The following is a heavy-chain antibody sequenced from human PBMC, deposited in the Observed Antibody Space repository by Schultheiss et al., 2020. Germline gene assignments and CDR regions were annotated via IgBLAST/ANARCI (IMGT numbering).Heavy chain of an antibody. CDR1: GYSFTSYW. CDR2: IYPGDSDT. Sequence: GESLKISCKGSGYSFTSYWIGWVRQMPGKGLEWMGIIYPGDSDTRYSPSFQGQVTISADKSISTAYLQWSSLKASDTAMYYCARLNRVATIYPYYYYYYYMDVWGKGTTVNVSS. V-gene: IGHV5-51*01. D-gene: IGHD5-12*01. J-gene: IGHJ6*03. CDR3: ARLNRVATIYPYYYYYYYMDV.